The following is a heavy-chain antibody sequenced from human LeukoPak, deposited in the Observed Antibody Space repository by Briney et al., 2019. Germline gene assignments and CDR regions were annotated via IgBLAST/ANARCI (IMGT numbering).Heavy chain of an antibody. D-gene: IGHD5-12*01. CDR3: ARGGYRGYDGVYGMDV. Sequence: PGGSLRLSCGASGFTVSSNYMSWVRQGPGKGLEWVSVIYSGGSTYYADSVKGRFTISRDNSKKTLYLQMKSLRAEDTAVYYCARGGYRGYDGVYGMDVWGQGTTVTVSS. CDR2: IYSGGST. V-gene: IGHV3-66*01. J-gene: IGHJ6*02. CDR1: GFTVSSNY.